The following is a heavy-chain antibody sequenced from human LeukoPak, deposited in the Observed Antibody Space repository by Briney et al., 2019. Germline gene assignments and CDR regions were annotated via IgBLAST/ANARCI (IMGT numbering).Heavy chain of an antibody. V-gene: IGHV3-66*02. CDR1: GFTVSSND. Sequence: PGGSLRLSCAASGFTVSSNDMSWVRQGPGKGLGGVSVIYSGGSTYYADSVQGRFTISRDNSKTSLYLQMHSLRAEDTAVYYCAREASSSSSDAFDIWGQGTMVTVSS. D-gene: IGHD6-6*01. CDR3: AREASSSSSDAFDI. J-gene: IGHJ3*02. CDR2: IYSGGST.